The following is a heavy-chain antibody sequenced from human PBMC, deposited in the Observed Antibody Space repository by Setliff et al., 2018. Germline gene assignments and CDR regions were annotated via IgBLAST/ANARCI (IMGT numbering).Heavy chain of an antibody. V-gene: IGHV4-4*07. CDR3: ARDKWVLVRTHNYYYVDI. CDR1: GASISSYY. J-gene: IGHJ6*03. Sequence: SETLSLTCTVSGASISSYYWTWIRQPAGKGLEWIGRISASGSTNYNPSLKSRVTMSVATSKNQVSLNLSSVTAADTAVYYCARDKWVLVRTHNYYYVDIWGKGTTVTVSS. D-gene: IGHD3-10*01. CDR2: ISASGST.